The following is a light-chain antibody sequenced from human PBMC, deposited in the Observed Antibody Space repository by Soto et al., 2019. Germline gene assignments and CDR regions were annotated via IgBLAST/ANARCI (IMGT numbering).Light chain of an antibody. CDR2: DVT. CDR3: NSRTSSGSSV. Sequence: QSALTQPASVSGPPGQSITISCTGTSSDVGAYNYVSWYQHHPGKAPRLVIYDVTNRPSGISDRFSGSKSGNTASLTISGLQADDEAEYYCNSRTSSGSSVFGGGTKLTVL. CDR1: SSDVGAYNY. J-gene: IGLJ2*01. V-gene: IGLV2-14*01.